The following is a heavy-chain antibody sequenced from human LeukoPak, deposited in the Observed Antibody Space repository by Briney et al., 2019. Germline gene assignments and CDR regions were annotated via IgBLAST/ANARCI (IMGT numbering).Heavy chain of an antibody. D-gene: IGHD1-1*01. CDR1: GCSTSSYY. J-gene: IGHJ5*02. Sequence: SETLSLTCTVSGCSTSSYYLTWIRQPPGKGLEWIGYIFDSGSTNFNPSLKSRVTISVDTSKNQFSLKLSSVTAADTAVYYCAREGTAGTNLNWFDPWGQGTLVTVSS. CDR2: IFDSGST. CDR3: AREGTAGTNLNWFDP. V-gene: IGHV4-59*01.